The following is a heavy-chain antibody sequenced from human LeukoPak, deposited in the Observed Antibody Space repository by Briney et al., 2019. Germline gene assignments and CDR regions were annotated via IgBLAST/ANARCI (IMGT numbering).Heavy chain of an antibody. J-gene: IGHJ4*02. CDR2: INPNSGDT. D-gene: IGHD1-26*01. CDR1: GYTFTGHY. Sequence: ASVKVSCKASGYTFTGHYLNWLRQAPGRGLEWMGRINPNSGDTKYADKFLGRVIMTRDTSTSTAYLGLNGLRSDDTASYYCARDMWELPSDYYYDFWGQGTLVTVSS. CDR3: ARDMWELPSDYYYDF. V-gene: IGHV1-2*06.